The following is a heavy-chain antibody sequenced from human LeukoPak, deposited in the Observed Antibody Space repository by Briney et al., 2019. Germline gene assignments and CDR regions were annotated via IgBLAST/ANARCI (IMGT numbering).Heavy chain of an antibody. CDR1: GYTFSSFD. V-gene: IGHV1-8*01. J-gene: IGHJ4*02. CDR2: MNPNSANT. CDR3: ARHQQQLASFDY. Sequence: GASVKVSCKASGYTFSSFDINWVRQATGQGLEWMGWMNPNSANTGSAQKFQGRVTLTRNTSTSTAYMELSSLRSEDTAVYYCARHQQQLASFDYWGQGTLVTVSS. D-gene: IGHD6-13*01.